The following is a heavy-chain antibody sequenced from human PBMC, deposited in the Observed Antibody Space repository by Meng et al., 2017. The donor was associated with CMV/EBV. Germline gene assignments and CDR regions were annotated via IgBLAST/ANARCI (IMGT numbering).Heavy chain of an antibody. CDR2: IKQDGSEK. Sequence: GGSLRLSCAASGFTFSSYWMCWVRQAPGKGLEWVANIKQDGSEKYYVDSVKGRFTISRDNAKNSLYLQMNSLRAEDTAVYYCARDRGYYDFWSGYPPYFDYWGQGTLVTVSS. J-gene: IGHJ4*02. D-gene: IGHD3-3*01. V-gene: IGHV3-7*01. CDR1: GFTFSSYW. CDR3: ARDRGYYDFWSGYPPYFDY.